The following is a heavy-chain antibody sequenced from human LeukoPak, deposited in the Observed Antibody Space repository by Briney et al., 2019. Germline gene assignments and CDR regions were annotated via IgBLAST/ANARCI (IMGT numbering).Heavy chain of an antibody. CDR3: ARPSGDSRGYYPFDY. J-gene: IGHJ4*02. Sequence: GESLKISCKGSGYSFTSYWIVWVRQMPGKGLEWMGIIYPGDSDTRYGPSFQGQVTISADKSISTAYLQWSSLKASDTAMYYCARPSGDSRGYYPFDYWGQGTLVTVSS. CDR2: IYPGDSDT. V-gene: IGHV5-51*01. CDR1: GYSFTSYW. D-gene: IGHD3-22*01.